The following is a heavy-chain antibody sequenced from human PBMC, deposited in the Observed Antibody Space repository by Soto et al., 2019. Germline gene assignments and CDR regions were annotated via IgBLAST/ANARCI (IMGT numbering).Heavy chain of an antibody. D-gene: IGHD3-22*01. Sequence: PGGSLRLSCAASGYTVSVDYMSWFREDPEKGLEWVSYISSSSSYTNYADSVKGRFTISRDNAKNSLYLQMNSLRAEDTAVYYCAIGRYYYDSSGYYYSWGQGTLVTVSS. CDR3: AIGRYYYDSSGYYYS. J-gene: IGHJ4*02. V-gene: IGHV3-11*03. CDR1: GYTVSVDY. CDR2: ISSSSSYT.